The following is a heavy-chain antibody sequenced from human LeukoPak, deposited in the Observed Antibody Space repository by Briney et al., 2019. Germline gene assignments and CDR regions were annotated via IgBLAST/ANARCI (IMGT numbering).Heavy chain of an antibody. D-gene: IGHD3-16*01. CDR1: GFTFSRYA. J-gene: IGHJ4*02. Sequence: GGSLRLSCSASGFTFSRYAMLWVRQAPGKGLEYVSAISTSGGSTYYADSVKGRFTISRDNSKNTLYLQMSSLRDEDTTVYYCVGGFYWGQGTLVTVSS. CDR2: ISTSGGST. CDR3: VGGFY. V-gene: IGHV3-64D*06.